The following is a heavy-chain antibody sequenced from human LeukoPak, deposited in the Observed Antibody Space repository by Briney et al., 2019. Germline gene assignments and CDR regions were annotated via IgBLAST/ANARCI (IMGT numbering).Heavy chain of an antibody. CDR1: GYTFTSYD. D-gene: IGHD4-17*01. CDR3: ARAGDETRDAFDI. Sequence: GASMKVSCKASGYTFTSYDINWVRQATGQGLEWMGWMNPNSGNTGYAQKFQGRVTMTRNTSISTAYMELSSLRSEDTAVYYCARAGDETRDAFDIWGQGTMVTVSS. J-gene: IGHJ3*02. CDR2: MNPNSGNT. V-gene: IGHV1-8*01.